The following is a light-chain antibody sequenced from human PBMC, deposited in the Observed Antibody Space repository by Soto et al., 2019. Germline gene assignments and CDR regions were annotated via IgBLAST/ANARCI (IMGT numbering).Light chain of an antibody. Sequence: EIVLTQSPATLSLSPGERATLSCRASQSVSSYLAWYQQKPGQAPRLLIYGASNRATGIPARFSGSGSGTDLTLTISSLDPEDFAVYYCQQRSNGLTFGGGTKVDIK. J-gene: IGKJ4*01. CDR1: QSVSSY. CDR3: QQRSNGLT. CDR2: GAS. V-gene: IGKV3-11*01.